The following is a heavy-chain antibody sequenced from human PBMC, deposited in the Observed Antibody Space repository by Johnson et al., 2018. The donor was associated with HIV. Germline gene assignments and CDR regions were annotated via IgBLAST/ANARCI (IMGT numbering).Heavy chain of an antibody. CDR1: GFTFSSYG. J-gene: IGHJ3*02. CDR2: ISSSGRTI. D-gene: IGHD6-13*01. V-gene: IGHV3-48*04. CDR3: ARYSSSSRDTFDI. Sequence: MQLVESGGGVVQPGGSLRLSCAASGFTFSSYGMHWVRQAPGKGLEWVSIISSSGRTIYYVDSVKGRFTISRDNAKNSLYLQMNSLRAEDTAVYYCARYSSSSRDTFDIWGQGTMVTVSS.